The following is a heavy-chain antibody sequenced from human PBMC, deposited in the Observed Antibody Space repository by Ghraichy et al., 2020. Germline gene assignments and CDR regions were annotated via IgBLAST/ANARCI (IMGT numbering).Heavy chain of an antibody. V-gene: IGHV3-23*01. D-gene: IGHD3/OR15-3a*01. CDR2: ITDNGGTT. CDR3: AKFARDWPNEYLQH. CDR1: GFTFRTYA. J-gene: IGHJ1*01. Sequence: GGSLRLSCAASGFTFRTYAMSWVRQAPGKGLEWVSAITDNGGTTYDAESVKGRFTISRDNSKNTLFLQMNSLRGEDTAVYYCAKFARDWPNEYLQHWGQGALVPFSS.